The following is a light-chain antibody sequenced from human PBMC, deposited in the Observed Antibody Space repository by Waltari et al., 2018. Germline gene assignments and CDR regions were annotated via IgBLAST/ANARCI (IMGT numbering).Light chain of an antibody. J-gene: IGKJ5*01. CDR1: QSSSSY. Sequence: DIQMTQSPSSLSASVGDRVTIPCRASQSSSSYLNWYQQKPGKTPKHLIYYASSLQSGVASRLSGRGSGTELTITISSRQPEDFAAYYCQQSYSTHPVTFGQGTRLESK. CDR2: YAS. V-gene: IGKV1-39*01. CDR3: QQSYSTHPVT.